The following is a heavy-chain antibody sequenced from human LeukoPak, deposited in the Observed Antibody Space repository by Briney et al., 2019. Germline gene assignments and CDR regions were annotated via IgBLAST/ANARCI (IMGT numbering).Heavy chain of an antibody. V-gene: IGHV4-59*01. CDR3: ARVTAMGLLDY. CDR1: GGSISSYY. J-gene: IGHJ4*02. Sequence: SETLSLTCTVSGGSISSYYWSWIRQPPGKGLEWIGYIYYSGSTNYNPSLKSRVTISVDTSKNQFSLKLSSVTAADTAVYYCARVTAMGLLDYWGQGTLVTVSS. D-gene: IGHD5-18*01. CDR2: IYYSGST.